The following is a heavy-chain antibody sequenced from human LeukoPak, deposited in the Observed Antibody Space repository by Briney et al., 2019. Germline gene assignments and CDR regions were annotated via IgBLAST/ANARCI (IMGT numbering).Heavy chain of an antibody. D-gene: IGHD4-17*01. CDR1: GGSISSYS. J-gene: IGHJ4*02. Sequence: PSETLSLTCTVSGGSISSYSWNWIRQPPGKGLEWIAHIYDSGRTSSNPSLKSRVIISLDTSKNQFSLKLTSVTAADTAVYYCARGANGKPLDYWGRGSLVTVSS. CDR2: IYDSGRT. CDR3: ARGANGKPLDY. V-gene: IGHV4-59*01.